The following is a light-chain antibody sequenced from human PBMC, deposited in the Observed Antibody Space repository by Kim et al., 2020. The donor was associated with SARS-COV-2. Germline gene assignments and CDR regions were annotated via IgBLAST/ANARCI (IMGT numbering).Light chain of an antibody. V-gene: IGKV3-15*01. Sequence: EIGMTQSPATLSVSPGERATLSCRASQSVSSNLAWYQQKPGQAPRLLIYGASTRATGIPARFSGSGSGTEFTLTISSLQSEDFAVYYCQQYNNWPPRTTFGGGTKVDIK. CDR3: QQYNNWPPRTT. CDR2: GAS. J-gene: IGKJ4*01. CDR1: QSVSSN.